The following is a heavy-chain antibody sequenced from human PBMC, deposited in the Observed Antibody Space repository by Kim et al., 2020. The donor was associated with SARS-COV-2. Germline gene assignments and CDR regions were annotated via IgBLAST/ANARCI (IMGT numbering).Heavy chain of an antibody. V-gene: IGHV1-69*13. J-gene: IGHJ4*02. D-gene: IGHD6-13*01. CDR3: ARDGEQLVDPEQTLNY. CDR1: GGTFSSYA. Sequence: SVKVSCKASGGTFSSYAISWVRQAPGQGLEWMGGIIPIFGTANYAQKFQGRVTITADESTSTAYMELSSLRSEDTAVYYCARDGEQLVDPEQTLNYWGQGTLVTVSS. CDR2: IIPIFGTA.